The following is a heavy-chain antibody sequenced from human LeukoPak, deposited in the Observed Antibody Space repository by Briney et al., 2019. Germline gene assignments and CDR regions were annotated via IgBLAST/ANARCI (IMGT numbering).Heavy chain of an antibody. CDR2: INHSGST. Sequence: PSETLSLTCAVYGGSFSGHYWSWIRQPPGKGLEWIGEINHSGSTNYNPSLKSRVTISVDTSKNQFSLKLSSVTAADTAVYYCASYPHDYGDYGGLDYWGQGTLVTVSS. J-gene: IGHJ4*02. CDR3: ASYPHDYGDYGGLDY. D-gene: IGHD4-17*01. V-gene: IGHV4-34*01. CDR1: GGSFSGHY.